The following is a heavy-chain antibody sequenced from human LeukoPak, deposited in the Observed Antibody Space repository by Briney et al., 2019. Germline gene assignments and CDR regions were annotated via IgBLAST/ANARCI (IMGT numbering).Heavy chain of an antibody. D-gene: IGHD5-18*01. CDR1: GFTFSSYG. J-gene: IGHJ4*02. CDR3: AKNAGYSYGLYYFDY. Sequence: GGSLRLSCAASGFTFSSYGMHWVRQAPGKGLEGVAFIRYDGSNKYYADSVKGRFTISRDNSKNTLYLQMNSLRAEDSAVYYCAKNAGYSYGLYYFDYWGQGTLVTVSS. V-gene: IGHV3-30*02. CDR2: IRYDGSNK.